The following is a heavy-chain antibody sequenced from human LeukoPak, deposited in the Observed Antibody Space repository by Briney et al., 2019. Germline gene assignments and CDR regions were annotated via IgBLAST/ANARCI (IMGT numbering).Heavy chain of an antibody. Sequence: GGSLRLPCAASGFTFSSYAMHWVRQAPGKGLEYVSAISSNGGSTYYANSVKGRFTISRDNSKNTLYLQMGSLRAEDMAVYYCARDSDNWNYDVWGQGTLVTVSS. CDR2: ISSNGGST. D-gene: IGHD1-7*01. CDR3: ARDSDNWNYDV. J-gene: IGHJ4*02. CDR1: GFTFSSYA. V-gene: IGHV3-64*01.